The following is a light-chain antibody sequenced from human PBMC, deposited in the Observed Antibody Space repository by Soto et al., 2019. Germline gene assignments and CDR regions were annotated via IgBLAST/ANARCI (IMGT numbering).Light chain of an antibody. V-gene: IGKV3-15*01. CDR3: QQYNDWPFT. CDR2: GAS. Sequence: EVVLTQSPGTLSVSPGERATLSCRASQSVGRDLAWYQQKPGQAPRLLIYGASTWATGIPASFSGSGSGAEFTLTISSLQSEDFAVYYCQQYNDWPFTFGGGTKVDTK. CDR1: QSVGRD. J-gene: IGKJ4*01.